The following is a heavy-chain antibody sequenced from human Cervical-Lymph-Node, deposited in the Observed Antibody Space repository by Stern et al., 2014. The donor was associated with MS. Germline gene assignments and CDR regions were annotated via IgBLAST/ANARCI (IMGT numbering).Heavy chain of an antibody. CDR2: IYHSGST. CDR1: GGSVSSGSYY. Sequence: QVQLQESGPGLVKPSETLSLTCTVSGGSVSSGSYYWSWIRQPPGKGLEWIGYIYHSGSTNYNPSLKSRVTISVDTSKNQFSLKLSSVTAADTAVYYCARIYSSSSHYYYDMDVWGQGTTVTVSS. D-gene: IGHD6-6*01. J-gene: IGHJ6*02. V-gene: IGHV4-61*01. CDR3: ARIYSSSSHYYYDMDV.